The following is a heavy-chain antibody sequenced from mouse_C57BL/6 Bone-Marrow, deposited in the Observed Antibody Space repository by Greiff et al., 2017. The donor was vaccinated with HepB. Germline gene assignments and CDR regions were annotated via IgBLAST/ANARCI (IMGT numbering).Heavy chain of an antibody. CDR3: ARDGSSPFAY. D-gene: IGHD1-1*01. J-gene: IGHJ3*01. CDR1: GFTFSDYG. Sequence: VQLKESGGGLVKPGGSLKLSCAASGFTFSDYGMHWVRQAPEKGLEWVAYISSGSSTIYYADTVKGRFTISRDNAKNTLFLQLTSLRSEDTAMYYCARDGSSPFAYWGQGTLVTGSA. V-gene: IGHV5-17*01. CDR2: ISSGSSTI.